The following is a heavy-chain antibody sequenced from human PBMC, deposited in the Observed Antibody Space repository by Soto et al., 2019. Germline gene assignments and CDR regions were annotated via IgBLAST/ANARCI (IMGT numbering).Heavy chain of an antibody. CDR2: ISGSSRSI. CDR1: GFTFSNYN. CDR3: ARDGQDYYYYYGMAV. J-gene: IGHJ6*02. V-gene: IGHV3-21*01. Sequence: GGSLRLSCAASGFTFSNYNMNWVRQAPGKGLEWVSSISGSSRSIYYADPVKGRFTISRDNAKNSLDLQMNSLRADDTAVYYCARDGQDYYYYYGMAVWGQGTSVTVSS.